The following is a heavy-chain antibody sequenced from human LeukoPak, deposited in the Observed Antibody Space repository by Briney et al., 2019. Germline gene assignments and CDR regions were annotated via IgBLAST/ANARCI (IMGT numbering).Heavy chain of an antibody. CDR2: IYTSGST. Sequence: SQTLSLTCTVSGGSISSGSYYWSWIRQPAGKGLEWIGRIYTSGSTNYNPSLKSQVTISVDTSKNQFSLKLSSVTAADTAVYYCARDRIAAADYAFDIWGQGTMVTVSS. CDR1: GGSISSGSYY. D-gene: IGHD6-13*01. V-gene: IGHV4-61*02. CDR3: ARDRIAAADYAFDI. J-gene: IGHJ3*02.